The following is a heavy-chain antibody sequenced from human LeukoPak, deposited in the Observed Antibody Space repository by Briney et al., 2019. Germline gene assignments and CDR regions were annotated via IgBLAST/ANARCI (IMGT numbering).Heavy chain of an antibody. V-gene: IGHV1-58*02. CDR3: AADSTQQLSA. CDR1: GFTFTSSA. D-gene: IGHD6-13*01. Sequence: SVQVFCKASGFTFTSSAMQWVRRARGQRFEWIGWIVVGSGNTNYAQKFQERVTITRDMSTSTAYMELSSLRSEDTAVYYCAADSTQQLSAWGQGTLVTVSS. J-gene: IGHJ5*02. CDR2: IVVGSGNT.